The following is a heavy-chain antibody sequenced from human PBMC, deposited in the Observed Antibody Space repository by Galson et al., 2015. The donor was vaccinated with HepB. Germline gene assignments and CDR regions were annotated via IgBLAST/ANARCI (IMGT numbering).Heavy chain of an antibody. CDR2: IYPGDSDT. V-gene: IGHV5-51*01. CDR1: GYSFTSYW. D-gene: IGHD3-10*01. CDR3: ARHSALLWFGELTHFDY. J-gene: IGHJ4*02. Sequence: QSGAEVKKPGESLKISCKGSGYSFTSYWIGWVRQMPGKGLEWMGIIYPGDSDTRYSPSFQGQVTISADKSISTAYLQWSSLKASDTAMYYCARHSALLWFGELTHFDYWGQGTLVTVSS.